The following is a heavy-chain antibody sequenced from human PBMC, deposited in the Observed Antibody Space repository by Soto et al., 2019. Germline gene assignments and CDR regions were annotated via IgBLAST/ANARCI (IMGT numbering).Heavy chain of an antibody. CDR3: ARERVGSTYAMDV. V-gene: IGHV3-53*01. Sequence: QLVESGGGLMQPGGSLRLSCAASGFSVTTSYMSWVRQAPGKGLEWVSVIYSGGSTYSVDSVKGRFTISRDNSKNTLDLQMNSLRAEDTAVYYCARERVGSTYAMDVWGQGTTVTVSS. D-gene: IGHD1-26*01. CDR1: GFSVTTSY. CDR2: IYSGGST. J-gene: IGHJ6*02.